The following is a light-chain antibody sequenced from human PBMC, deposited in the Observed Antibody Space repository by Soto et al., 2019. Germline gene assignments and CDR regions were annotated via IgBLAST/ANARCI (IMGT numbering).Light chain of an antibody. J-gene: IGKJ1*01. CDR3: QQYETFSGT. V-gene: IGKV1-5*01. CDR2: DAS. CDR1: QNIGRW. Sequence: DIQMTQSPSTLSGSIGDRVTISCRASQNIGRWLAWYQQKPGEAPKLLTYDASALPRGVPSRFSGSGSGTKFTLTIASLQPDDFATYYCQQYETFSGTFGPGTKVDNK.